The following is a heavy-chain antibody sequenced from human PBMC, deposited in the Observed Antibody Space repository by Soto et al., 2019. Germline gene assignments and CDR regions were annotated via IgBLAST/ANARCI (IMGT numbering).Heavy chain of an antibody. CDR3: ARHPGIAAHFDF. Sequence: SGPVSIPWSVAGGSISSRSHYWGWIRQSPGKGLDWIGSIYYRGSAYYNPSLKSRVTISVDTSKNQFSLKLRSVTAADTSVYYCARHPGIAAHFDFWGQGILGTGSS. D-gene: IGHD6-13*01. CDR1: GGSISSRSHY. J-gene: IGHJ4*02. CDR2: IYYRGSA. V-gene: IGHV4-39*01.